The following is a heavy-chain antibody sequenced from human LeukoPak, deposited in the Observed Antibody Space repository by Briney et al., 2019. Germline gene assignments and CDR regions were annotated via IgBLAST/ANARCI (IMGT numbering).Heavy chain of an antibody. J-gene: IGHJ4*02. Sequence: GGSLRLSCTAAGFTFDDYGMSWVRQIPGKGLEWVAGITWNGGSTDYAVSVRGRFTISRDNSKNTLYLQMNSLRAEDTAVYYCASYGSGSYSVRWSRFFDYWGQGTLVTVSS. CDR2: ITWNGGST. V-gene: IGHV3-20*04. D-gene: IGHD3-10*01. CDR1: GFTFDDYG. CDR3: ASYGSGSYSVRWSRFFDY.